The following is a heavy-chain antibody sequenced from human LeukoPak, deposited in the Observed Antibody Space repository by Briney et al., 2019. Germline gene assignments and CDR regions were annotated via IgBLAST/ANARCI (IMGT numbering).Heavy chain of an antibody. Sequence: SQTLSLTCAVSGCSLSSGGYSWSWIRQPPGKGLEWIGYIYHSGSTYYNPSLKSRVTISVDRSKNQFSLKLSSVTATDTAVYYCARYNYYDSSGPSDAFDIWGQGTMFTVSS. J-gene: IGHJ3*02. CDR1: GCSLSSGGYS. CDR2: IYHSGST. V-gene: IGHV4-30-2*01. D-gene: IGHD3-22*01. CDR3: ARYNYYDSSGPSDAFDI.